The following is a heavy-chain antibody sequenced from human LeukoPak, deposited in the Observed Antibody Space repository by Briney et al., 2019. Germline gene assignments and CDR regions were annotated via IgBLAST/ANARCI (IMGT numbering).Heavy chain of an antibody. V-gene: IGHV4-38-2*01. Sequence: SETLSLTCAVYGGSFSGYYWGWIRQPPGKGLEWIGSIYHSGSTYYNPSLKSRVTISVDTSKNQFSLKLSSVTAADTAVYYCARAYCSSTSCYVVGGGDFDYWGQGTLVTVSS. CDR1: GGSFSGYY. CDR3: ARAYCSSTSCYVVGGGDFDY. CDR2: IYHSGST. D-gene: IGHD2-2*01. J-gene: IGHJ4*02.